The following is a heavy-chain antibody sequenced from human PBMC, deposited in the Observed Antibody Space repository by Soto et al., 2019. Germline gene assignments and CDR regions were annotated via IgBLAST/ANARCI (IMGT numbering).Heavy chain of an antibody. CDR3: GRAGGNTVTCLWHFDY. Sequence: GGSLRLSCEASGFTFNTYSMHCVRQPPGKGLEWLAAIWYDGTQKYYADSVKGRFIISRDNSKKTLYLEMNSLRAEDTAVYYCGRAGGNTVTCLWHFDYWGLGTLVTVSS. D-gene: IGHD4-17*01. CDR1: GFTFNTYS. J-gene: IGHJ4*02. CDR2: IWYDGTQK. V-gene: IGHV3-33*01.